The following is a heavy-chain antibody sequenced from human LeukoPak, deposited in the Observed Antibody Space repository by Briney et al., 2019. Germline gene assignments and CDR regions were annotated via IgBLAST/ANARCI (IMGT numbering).Heavy chain of an antibody. CDR1: GGSVSSGSYY. V-gene: IGHV4-30-4*08. D-gene: IGHD5-12*01. CDR2: IYYSGDS. CDR3: ARAPGSRYSGYGLPFDY. J-gene: IGHJ4*02. Sequence: SETLSLTCTVSGGSVSSGSYYWSWIRQPPGKGLEWIGYIYYSGDSYYNPSLKSRVNISLDTSIHQFSLKLTSVTPADTAVYYCARAPGSRYSGYGLPFDYWGQGTLATVSS.